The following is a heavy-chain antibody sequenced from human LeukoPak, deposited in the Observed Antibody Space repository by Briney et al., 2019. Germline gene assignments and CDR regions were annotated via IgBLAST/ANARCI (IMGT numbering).Heavy chain of an antibody. CDR3: ARDPRTYYFDY. D-gene: IGHD3-16*01. V-gene: IGHV4-61*02. CDR1: GDSISSGDYY. J-gene: IGHJ4*02. CDR2: ISSSGST. Sequence: SETLSLTCAVSGDSISSGDYYWSWIRQPAGKGLEWIGRISSSGSTNYNPSLKSRVTISVDTSKNQFSLKLSSVTAADTAVYYCARDPRTYYFDYWGQGTLVTVSS.